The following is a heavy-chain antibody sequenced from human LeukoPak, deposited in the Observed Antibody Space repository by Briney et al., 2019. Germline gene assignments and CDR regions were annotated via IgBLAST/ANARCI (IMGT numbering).Heavy chain of an antibody. CDR1: GFTFRKYA. Sequence: PGGALRLSSVRSGFTFRKYAVNWGRLAPGEGLEWVSTISDSGGGTYYADSVKGRFTISRDNSRDTVSMQMDSLRAEDTAIYYCAKDVRTGYSFDIWGQGTMITVSS. CDR2: ISDSGGGT. D-gene: IGHD3-9*01. V-gene: IGHV3-23*01. CDR3: AKDVRTGYSFDI. J-gene: IGHJ3*02.